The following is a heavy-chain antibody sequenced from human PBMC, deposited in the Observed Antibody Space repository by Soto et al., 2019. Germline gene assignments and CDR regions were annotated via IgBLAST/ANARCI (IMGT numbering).Heavy chain of an antibody. J-gene: IGHJ4*02. CDR3: ARRWGAAFDY. V-gene: IGHV4-59*08. CDR1: GGSISSYY. Sequence: QVQLQESGPGLVKPSETLSLTCTVSGGSISSYYWSWIRQPPGKGLEWIGYIYYSGSTNYNPSLKSRVTISVDTSNNQFSLKLSSVTAADTAVYYCARRWGAAFDYWGQGTLLTVSS. CDR2: IYYSGST. D-gene: IGHD6-25*01.